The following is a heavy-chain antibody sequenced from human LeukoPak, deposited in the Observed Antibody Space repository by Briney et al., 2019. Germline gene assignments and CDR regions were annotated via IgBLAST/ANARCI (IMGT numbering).Heavy chain of an antibody. D-gene: IGHD1-26*01. CDR2: INHSGST. CDR1: GGSFSGYY. J-gene: IGHJ4*02. Sequence: PSETLSLTCAVYGGSFSGYYWSWIRQPPGKGLEWIGEINHSGSTNYNPSLKSRVTISVDTSKNQFSLKLSSVTAADTAAYYCARGGTWYSGSSGIDYWGQGTLVTVSS. V-gene: IGHV4-34*01. CDR3: ARGGTWYSGSSGIDY.